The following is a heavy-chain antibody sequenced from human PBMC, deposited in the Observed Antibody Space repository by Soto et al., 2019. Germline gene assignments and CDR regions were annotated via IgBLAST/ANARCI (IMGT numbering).Heavy chain of an antibody. CDR1: GGSFSGYY. CDR3: ARALIVVVPAAMKGWFDP. CDR2: INHSGST. Sequence: SETLSLTCAVYGGSFSGYYWSWIRQPPGKGLEWIGEINHSGSTNYNPSLKSRVTISVDTSKNQFSLKLSSVTAADTAVYYCARALIVVVPAAMKGWFDPWGQGTLVTVSS. J-gene: IGHJ5*02. D-gene: IGHD2-2*01. V-gene: IGHV4-34*01.